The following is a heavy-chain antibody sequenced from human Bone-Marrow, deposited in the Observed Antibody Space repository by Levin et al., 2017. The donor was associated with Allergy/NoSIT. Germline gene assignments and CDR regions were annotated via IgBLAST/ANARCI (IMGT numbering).Heavy chain of an antibody. CDR3: ATRGYPYGYGAFDI. J-gene: IGHJ3*02. V-gene: IGHV1-69*13. D-gene: IGHD5-18*01. CDR1: GGTFSDYD. CDR2: IITIFGST. Sequence: ASVKVSCKASGGTFSDYDFTWVRQAPGQGVEWMGEIITIFGSTNYAQKLQGRVTIAADESTRTAYMELSSLRPEDTAVYYCATRGYPYGYGAFDIWGQGTMVTVSS.